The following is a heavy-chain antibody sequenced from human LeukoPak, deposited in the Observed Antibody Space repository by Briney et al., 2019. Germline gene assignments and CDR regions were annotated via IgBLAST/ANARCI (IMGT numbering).Heavy chain of an antibody. CDR1: GFTFGDYA. D-gene: IGHD2-2*01. CDR3: TRADIDCSSTSCYLY. CDR2: IRSKAYGGTT. Sequence: TGGSLRLSCTASGFTFGDYAMSWVRQAPGKGLEWVGFIRSKAYGGTTEYAASVKGRFTISRDDSKSIAYLQMNSLKTEDTAVYYCTRADIDCSSTSCYLYRGQGTLVTVSS. J-gene: IGHJ4*02. V-gene: IGHV3-49*04.